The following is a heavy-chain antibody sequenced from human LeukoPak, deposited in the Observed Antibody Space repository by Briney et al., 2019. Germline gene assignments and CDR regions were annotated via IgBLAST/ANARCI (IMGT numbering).Heavy chain of an antibody. V-gene: IGHV3-48*01. J-gene: IGHJ3*02. CDR3: ARDLDGAVAFDI. Sequence: GGSLRLSCAASGFIFSTYSMNWVRQAPGKGLEWVSYISSTDSTIYYADSVQGRFTISRDNAKNSLYLQMNSLRAEDTAVYYCARDLDGAVAFDIWGQGTMVTVS. CDR2: ISSTDSTI. D-gene: IGHD1-1*01. CDR1: GFIFSTYS.